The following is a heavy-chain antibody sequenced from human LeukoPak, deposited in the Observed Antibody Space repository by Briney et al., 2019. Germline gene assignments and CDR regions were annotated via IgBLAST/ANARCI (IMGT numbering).Heavy chain of an antibody. CDR2: IYYSGST. CDR3: ARVNFWTTLGDY. CDR1: GGSISSSSYY. J-gene: IGHJ4*02. D-gene: IGHD3/OR15-3a*01. V-gene: IGHV4-30-4*08. Sequence: PSETLSLTCTVSGGSISSSSYYWSWIRQPPGKGLEWIGYIYYSGSTYYNPSLKSRVTISVDTSKNQFSLKLSSVTAADTAVYYCARVNFWTTLGDYWGQGTLVTVSS.